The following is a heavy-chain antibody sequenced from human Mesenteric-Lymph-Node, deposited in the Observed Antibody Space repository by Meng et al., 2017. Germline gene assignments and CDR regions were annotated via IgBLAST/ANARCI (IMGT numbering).Heavy chain of an antibody. J-gene: IGHJ6*02. Sequence: GESLKISCAASGFTFSSYEMNWVRQAPGKGLEWVSYISSSGSTIYYADSVKGRFTISRDNAKNSLYLEMNSLRAEDTAVYYCARDPGTYYYDGSGYYFDYYYGMDVWGQGTTVTVSS. CDR2: ISSSGSTI. CDR1: GFTFSSYE. CDR3: ARDPGTYYYDGSGYYFDYYYGMDV. D-gene: IGHD3-22*01. V-gene: IGHV3-48*03.